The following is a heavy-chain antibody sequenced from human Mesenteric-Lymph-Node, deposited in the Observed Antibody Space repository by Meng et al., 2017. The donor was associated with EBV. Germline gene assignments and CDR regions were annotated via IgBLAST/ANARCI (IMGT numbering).Heavy chain of an antibody. D-gene: IGHD6-19*01. J-gene: IGHJ4*02. Sequence: VHLHESRPGLLKPPQPPSLTCAVSGCTLGSDPYYFSWIRQPPGKCLEWIGYIYYSGGTYYNPSLKSRAAISLDPSQNQFSLKLSSVTAADTVVYYCTRDGDALAADSWGQGTLVTVSS. CDR2: IYYSGGT. CDR3: TRDGDALAADS. CDR1: GCTLGSDPYY. V-gene: IGHV4-30-4*01.